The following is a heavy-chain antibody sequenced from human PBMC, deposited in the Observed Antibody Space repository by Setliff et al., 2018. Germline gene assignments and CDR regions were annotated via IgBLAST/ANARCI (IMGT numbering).Heavy chain of an antibody. V-gene: IGHV1-18*01. Sequence: ASVKVSCKASGYIFKSYGISWVRQAPGQGLEWMGWTSSYNDVTNYAQSFQGRVTMTTDTSKSAAYMDLRGLRSDDTAVYYCAISTLSICSGGSCPNAFDVWGQGTMVTVSS. D-gene: IGHD2-15*01. J-gene: IGHJ3*01. CDR1: GYIFKSYG. CDR3: AISTLSICSGGSCPNAFDV. CDR2: TSSYNDVT.